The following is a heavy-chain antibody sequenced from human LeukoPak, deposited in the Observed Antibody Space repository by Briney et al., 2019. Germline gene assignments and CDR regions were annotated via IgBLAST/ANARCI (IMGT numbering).Heavy chain of an antibody. CDR2: IYTSGST. CDR1: GGSFSGYS. CDR3: ARDNWNYENWFDP. J-gene: IGHJ5*02. V-gene: IGHV4-4*07. Sequence: SETLYLTCAVYGGSFSGYSWSWIRQPAGKALERIGRIYTSGSTNYNPSLKSRVTISVDTSKNQFSLKLSSVTAADTAVYYCARDNWNYENWFDPWGQGTLVTVSS. D-gene: IGHD1-7*01.